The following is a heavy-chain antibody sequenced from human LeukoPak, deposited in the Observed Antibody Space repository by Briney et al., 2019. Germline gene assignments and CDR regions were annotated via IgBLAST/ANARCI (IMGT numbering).Heavy chain of an antibody. V-gene: IGHV3-30-3*01. Sequence: GGSLRLSCAASGFTFSSYWMSWVRQAPGKGLEWVAVISYDGSNKYYADSVKGRFTISRDNSKNTLYLQMNSLRAEDTAVYYCARGGLRVYAISDYWGQGTLVTVSS. CDR3: ARGGLRVYAISDY. D-gene: IGHD2-8*01. CDR1: GFTFSSYW. J-gene: IGHJ4*02. CDR2: ISYDGSNK.